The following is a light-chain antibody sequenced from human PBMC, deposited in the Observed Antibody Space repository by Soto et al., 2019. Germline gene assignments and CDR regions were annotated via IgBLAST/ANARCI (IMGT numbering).Light chain of an antibody. Sequence: EIVLTQSPDTLSLSPGDRATLSCRASQSIGSYLAWYQQKPGQAPRLLIYDASNRATGIPARFSGGGSGTDCTLTISSLEPEDFAVYCCLQRSDWPPITFGQGTRLDSK. CDR1: QSIGSY. V-gene: IGKV3-11*01. CDR2: DAS. J-gene: IGKJ5*01. CDR3: LQRSDWPPIT.